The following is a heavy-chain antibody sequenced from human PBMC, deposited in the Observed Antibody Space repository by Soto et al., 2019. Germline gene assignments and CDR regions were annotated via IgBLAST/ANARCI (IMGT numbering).Heavy chain of an antibody. V-gene: IGHV4-59*01. CDR2: IYYSGST. D-gene: IGHD6-13*01. CDR3: ARFSAAPQGYYFDY. J-gene: IGHJ4*02. CDR1: GGSISSYY. Sequence: ASETLSLTCTVSGGSISSYYWSWIRQPPGKGLEWIGYIYYSGSTNYNPSLKSRVTISVDTSKNQFSLKLSSVTAADTAVYYCARFSAAPQGYYFDYWGQGTLVTVSS.